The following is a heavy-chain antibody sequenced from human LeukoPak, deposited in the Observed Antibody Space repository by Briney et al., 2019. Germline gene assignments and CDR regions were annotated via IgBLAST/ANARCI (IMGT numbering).Heavy chain of an antibody. CDR1: GYSISSGYY. D-gene: IGHD4-17*01. V-gene: IGHV4-38-2*01. J-gene: IGHJ4*02. CDR2: IYHSGST. Sequence: PSETLSLTCAVSGYSISSGYYWGWIRQPPGKGLEWIGSIYHSGSTYYNPSLKSRVTISVDTSKNQFSLKLSSVTAADTAVYYCARYGRSNFDCWGQGTLVTVSS. CDR3: ARYGRSNFDC.